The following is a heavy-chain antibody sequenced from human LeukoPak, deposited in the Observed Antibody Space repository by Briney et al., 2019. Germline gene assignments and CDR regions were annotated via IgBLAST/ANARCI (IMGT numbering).Heavy chain of an antibody. V-gene: IGHV4-39*07. J-gene: IGHJ4*02. D-gene: IGHD6-6*01. CDR1: GGSISSSTYY. CDR3: ARETAGIAAHPIDY. CDR2: IYHSGST. Sequence: PSETLSLTCTVSGGSISSSTYYWGWIRQPPGKGLEWIGEIYHSGSTNYNPSLKSRVTISVDTSKNQFSLKLSSVTAADTAVYYCARETAGIAAHPIDYWGQGTLVTVSS.